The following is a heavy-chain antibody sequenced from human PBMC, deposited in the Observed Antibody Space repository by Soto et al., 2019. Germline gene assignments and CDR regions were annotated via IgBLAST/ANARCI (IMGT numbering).Heavy chain of an antibody. D-gene: IGHD3-10*01. CDR3: ARGRGVTMFDY. V-gene: IGHV3-33*01. CDR1: GFSFTSYG. CDR2: VWHDGSNH. J-gene: IGHJ4*02. Sequence: GGSLRLSCAASGFSFTSYGLHWVRQAPGKGLEWAAVVWHDGSNHYYADSVKGRFTVSRDTSDNTLYLQMNSLRAEDTAVYYCARGRGVTMFDYWGQGTLVTVSS.